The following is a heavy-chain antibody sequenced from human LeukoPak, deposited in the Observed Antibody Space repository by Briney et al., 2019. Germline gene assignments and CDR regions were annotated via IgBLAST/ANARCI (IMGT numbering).Heavy chain of an antibody. CDR3: ARQTIRYFDY. V-gene: IGHV4-39*01. CDR1: GGSISSSSYY. CDR2: IYFSGST. D-gene: IGHD1-14*01. Sequence: SETLSLTCTVSGGSISSSSYYWGWIRQPPGKGLEWIGSIYFSGSTYYNPSLKSRVTISVDTSKNQFSLKLSSVTAADTAVYYCARQTIRYFDYWGQGTLVTVSS. J-gene: IGHJ4*02.